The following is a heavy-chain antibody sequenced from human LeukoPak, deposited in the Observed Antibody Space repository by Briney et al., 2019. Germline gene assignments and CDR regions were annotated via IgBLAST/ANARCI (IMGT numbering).Heavy chain of an antibody. D-gene: IGHD6-19*01. Sequence: GGSLRLSCATSGFTFSSYSMNWVRQAPGKGLEWVSSTSSGSSYIYYAGSLKGRFTISTDNAKNSLYLQMNTLRDQDSGVYYFTRGPTLIGVAGTWPLDYWGQGTLVTVSS. J-gene: IGHJ4*02. V-gene: IGHV3-21*01. CDR1: GFTFSSYS. CDR3: TRGPTLIGVAGTWPLDY. CDR2: TSSGSSYI.